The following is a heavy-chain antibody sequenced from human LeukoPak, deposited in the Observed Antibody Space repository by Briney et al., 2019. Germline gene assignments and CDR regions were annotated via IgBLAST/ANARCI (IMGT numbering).Heavy chain of an antibody. CDR1: GGSISNYY. D-gene: IGHD4-17*01. V-gene: IGHV4-4*07. CDR3: ARGTLYGDYFQVDY. J-gene: IGHJ4*02. CDR2: IYKSGTT. Sequence: PSETLSLTCTVSGGSISNYYWSWIRQPAGKGLEWIGRIYKSGTTNYNPSLENRLTISADNSKNQFSLQLSSVTAADTAVYYCARGTLYGDYFQVDYWGQGTLVTVSS.